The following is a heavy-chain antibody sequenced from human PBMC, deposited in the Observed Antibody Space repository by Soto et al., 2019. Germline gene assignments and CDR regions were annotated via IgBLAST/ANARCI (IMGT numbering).Heavy chain of an antibody. Sequence: QVELVQSGAEVKKPGSSVRVSCKASGGAFSNYALSWVRHAPGQGLESMGGIVPMYGKANYAKKFQGRVTITADESTSTVYMVLNSLRSDDTAVYYCARDWVTTSGWYFDLWGRGTLVTVSS. D-gene: IGHD2-21*02. V-gene: IGHV1-69*01. CDR3: ARDWVTTSGWYFDL. J-gene: IGHJ2*01. CDR2: IVPMYGKA. CDR1: GGAFSNYA.